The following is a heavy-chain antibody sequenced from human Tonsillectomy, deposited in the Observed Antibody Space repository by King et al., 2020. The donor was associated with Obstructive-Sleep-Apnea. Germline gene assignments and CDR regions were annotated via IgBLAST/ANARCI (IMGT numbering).Heavy chain of an antibody. J-gene: IGHJ5*02. CDR3: SRDSYCSGGSCYGGWFDP. D-gene: IGHD2-15*01. Sequence: QLVQSGAEVKKPGSSVKVSCKASGGTFSNYAISWVRQAPGQGLEWMGGIIPILGIANFAQKFQGKVPITADKSTSTAYMGLSSLRSEDTAVDYCSRDSYCSGGSCYGGWFDPWGQGTLVTVSS. V-gene: IGHV1-69*09. CDR1: GGTFSNYA. CDR2: IIPILGIA.